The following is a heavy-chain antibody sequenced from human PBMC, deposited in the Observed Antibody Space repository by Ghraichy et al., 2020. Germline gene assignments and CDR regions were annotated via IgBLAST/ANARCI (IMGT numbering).Heavy chain of an antibody. Sequence: SETLSLTCTVSGGSISSGGYYWSWIRQHPGKGLEWIGYIYYSGSTYYNPSLKSRVTISVDTSKNQFSLKLSSVTAADTAVYYCARVRGQGTYYYGSGSYYSVPKFDPWGQGTLVTVSS. CDR1: GGSISSGGYY. CDR2: IYYSGST. CDR3: ARVRGQGTYYYGSGSYYSVPKFDP. V-gene: IGHV4-31*03. D-gene: IGHD3-10*01. J-gene: IGHJ5*02.